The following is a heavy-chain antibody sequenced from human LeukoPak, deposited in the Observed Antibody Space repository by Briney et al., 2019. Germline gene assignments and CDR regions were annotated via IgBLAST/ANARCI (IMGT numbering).Heavy chain of an antibody. CDR1: GYTFTGYY. J-gene: IGHJ4*02. CDR3: AVAPGGY. Sequence: ASVKVSCKASGYTFTGYYIHWVRQAPGQGLEWMGWINPNNDYTYYAQKFQGRVTLTRDTSISTVYMELSGLTSDDTALYYCAVAPGGYWGQGTLVIVSA. V-gene: IGHV1-2*02. CDR2: INPNNDYT. D-gene: IGHD2-21*01.